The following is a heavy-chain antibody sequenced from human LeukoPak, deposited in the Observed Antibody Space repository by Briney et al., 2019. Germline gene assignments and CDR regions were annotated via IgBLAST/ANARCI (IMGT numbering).Heavy chain of an antibody. CDR1: GFTFSSYW. J-gene: IGHJ5*02. CDR3: VRGGSDYEYSGAS. D-gene: IGHD3-16*01. Sequence: GGSLRLSCAASGFTFSSYWMDWIRQASGKGLVCVSRISNDGRSTIYADSVKGRFTISRDNGKNTVFLQMNSLRVEDTAVYYCVRGGSDYEYSGASWGQGTLVTVSS. V-gene: IGHV3-74*01. CDR2: ISNDGRST.